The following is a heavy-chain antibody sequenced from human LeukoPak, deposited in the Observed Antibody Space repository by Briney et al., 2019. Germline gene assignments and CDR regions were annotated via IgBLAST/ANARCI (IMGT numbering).Heavy chain of an antibody. D-gene: IGHD2-15*01. CDR1: GGSISSSSYY. CDR2: IYYTGST. Sequence: SETLSLTCTVSGGSISSSSYYWGWIRQPPGKGLEWIGYIYYTGSTTYNPSLKSRVTISVDTSKNQFSLKLSSVTAADTAVYYCARGGRYCSGGSCYSLRAWFDPWGQGTLVTVSS. V-gene: IGHV4-61*05. J-gene: IGHJ5*02. CDR3: ARGGRYCSGGSCYSLRAWFDP.